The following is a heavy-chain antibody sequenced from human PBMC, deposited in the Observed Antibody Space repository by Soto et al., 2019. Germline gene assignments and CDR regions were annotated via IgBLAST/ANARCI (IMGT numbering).Heavy chain of an antibody. Sequence: EVQLLESGGGLVQPGGSLRLSCVASGFTLSNYAMSWVRQAPGKGLEWVSVIDGDGSAKFADSVKGLLTVSRVNSKNTLYMQMDNLRAEDTAIYYCAKDAVSYNGIYDPFDIWGRGTMVTVSS. V-gene: IGHV3-23*01. CDR3: AKDAVSYNGIYDPFDI. CDR2: IDGDGSA. CDR1: GFTLSNYA. D-gene: IGHD1-1*01. J-gene: IGHJ3*02.